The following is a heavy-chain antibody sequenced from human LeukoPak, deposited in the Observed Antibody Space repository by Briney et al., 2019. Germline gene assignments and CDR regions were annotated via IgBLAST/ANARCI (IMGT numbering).Heavy chain of an antibody. CDR1: GYTFTQYG. CDR3: ARVRNYDGSTYYFDY. CDR2: IIAYSGNT. Sequence: ASVKVSCQASGYTFTQYGFSWVRQAPGQGLEWMGWIIAYSGNTNDAQKFEGRVTMTTDTSTSTAYRELRSLRSGDTAVYYCARVRNYDGSTYYFDYWGQGTLVTVSS. J-gene: IGHJ4*02. V-gene: IGHV1-18*01. D-gene: IGHD3-22*01.